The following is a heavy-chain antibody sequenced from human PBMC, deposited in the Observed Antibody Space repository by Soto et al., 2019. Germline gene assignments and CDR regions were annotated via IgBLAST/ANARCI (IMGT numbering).Heavy chain of an antibody. CDR3: ARNPCGGSGGSCYSGGYYYYYYGMDV. J-gene: IGHJ6*02. V-gene: IGHV4-59*01. D-gene: IGHD2-15*01. CDR1: GGSISSYY. CDR2: IYYSGST. Sequence: QVQLQESGPGLVKPSETLSLTCTVSGGSISSYYWSWIRQPPGKGLEWIGYIYYSGSTNYNPSLQSRVTISVDTSKNQFSLKLSSVTAADTAVYYCARNPCGGSGGSCYSGGYYYYYYGMDVWGQGTTVTVSS.